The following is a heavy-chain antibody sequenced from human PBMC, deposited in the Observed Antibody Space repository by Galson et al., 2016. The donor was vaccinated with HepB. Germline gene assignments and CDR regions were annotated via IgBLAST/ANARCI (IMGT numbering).Heavy chain of an antibody. Sequence: SLRLSCAASGFTFSSYGMHWVRQAPGKGLEWVAVIWHDGSNKYYADSVKGRFTISRDNSRNTVYVQMNILRDEDTAVYYCARTTVTTGREWKDSHFDDWGQGTLVTVSS. CDR3: ARTTVTTGREWKDSHFDD. CDR2: IWHDGSNK. D-gene: IGHD4-17*01. V-gene: IGHV3-33*01. J-gene: IGHJ4*02. CDR1: GFTFSSYG.